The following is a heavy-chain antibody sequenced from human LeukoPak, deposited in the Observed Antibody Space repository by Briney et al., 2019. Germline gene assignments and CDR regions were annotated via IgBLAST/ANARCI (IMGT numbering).Heavy chain of an antibody. J-gene: IGHJ6*03. Sequence: GGSLRLSCAASGFSFSSYWISWVRQAPGKGLEWVANIREDGSEKYYVDSVKGRFTISRDNSKNTLYLQMNSLRAEDTAVYYCAKDSKIVGATFRSYHYMDVWGKGTAVTVSS. CDR1: GFSFSSYW. V-gene: IGHV3-7*03. D-gene: IGHD1-26*01. CDR3: AKDSKIVGATFRSYHYMDV. CDR2: IREDGSEK.